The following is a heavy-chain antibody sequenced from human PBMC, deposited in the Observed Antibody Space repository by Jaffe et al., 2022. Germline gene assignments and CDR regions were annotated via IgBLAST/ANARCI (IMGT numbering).Heavy chain of an antibody. CDR2: ISYDGSNK. J-gene: IGHJ4*02. CDR1: GFTFSSYG. Sequence: QVQLVESGGGVVQPGRSLRLSCAASGFTFSSYGMHWVRQAPGKGLEWVAVISYDGSNKYYADSVKGRFTISRDNSKNTLYLQMNSLRAEDTAVYYCAKSWGLAAHYWGQGTLVTVSS. V-gene: IGHV3-30*18. D-gene: IGHD6-6*01. CDR3: AKSWGLAAHY.